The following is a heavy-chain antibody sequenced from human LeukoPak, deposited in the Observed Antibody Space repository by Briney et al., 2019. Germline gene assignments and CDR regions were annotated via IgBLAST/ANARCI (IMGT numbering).Heavy chain of an antibody. Sequence: GGSLRLSCAASGFTFSSYGMHWVRQAPGKGLEWVAVIWYDGSNKYYADSVKGRFTISRDNSKNTLFLQMNSLRAEDTAVYYCAKDSYDYGGDLDYWGQGTLVTVSS. V-gene: IGHV3-33*06. J-gene: IGHJ4*02. CDR3: AKDSYDYGGDLDY. CDR1: GFTFSSYG. CDR2: IWYDGSNK. D-gene: IGHD4-23*01.